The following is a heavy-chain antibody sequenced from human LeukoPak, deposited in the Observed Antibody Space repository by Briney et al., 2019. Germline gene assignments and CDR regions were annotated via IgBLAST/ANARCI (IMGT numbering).Heavy chain of an antibody. CDR3: ARGYGSESYTMDV. J-gene: IGHJ6*02. CDR1: GFSFSDYY. V-gene: IGHV3-11*06. D-gene: IGHD3-10*01. CDR2: ISSSNSYT. Sequence: GGSLRLSCAASGFSFSDYYMSWIRQAPGKGLEWVSYISSSNSYTNYADSVKGRFTISRDNAKNSLYLQMNGLRAEDTAVYFCARGYGSESYTMDVWGQGTTVTVSS.